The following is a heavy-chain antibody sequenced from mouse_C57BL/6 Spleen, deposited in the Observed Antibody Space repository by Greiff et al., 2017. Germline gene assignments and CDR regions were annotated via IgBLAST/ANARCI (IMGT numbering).Heavy chain of an antibody. CDR2: IDPEDGDT. V-gene: IGHV14-1*01. CDR3: TTGGYYGSSYDYFDY. CDR1: GFNIKDYY. J-gene: IGHJ2*01. Sequence: EVQLQQSGAELVRPGASVKLSCTASGFNIKDYYMHWVKQRPEQGLEWIGRIDPEDGDTEYAPKFQGKATMTADTSSNTAYLHLSSLTSEDTAVYYCTTGGYYGSSYDYFDYWGQGTTLTVSS. D-gene: IGHD1-1*01.